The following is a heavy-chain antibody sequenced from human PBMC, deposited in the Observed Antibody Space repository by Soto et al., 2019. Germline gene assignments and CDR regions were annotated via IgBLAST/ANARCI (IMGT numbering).Heavy chain of an antibody. Sequence: GGSLRLSCAVSGFDASVNFMTWVRQAPGKGLEWVSSINNAFNAFYADSVTGRFTISRDDSKNTLYLQMNSLRVEDTAMYYCVRENYYYGMDVWGQGTAVTVSS. CDR2: INNAFNA. J-gene: IGHJ6*02. CDR1: GFDASVNF. CDR3: VRENYYYGMDV. V-gene: IGHV3-66*01.